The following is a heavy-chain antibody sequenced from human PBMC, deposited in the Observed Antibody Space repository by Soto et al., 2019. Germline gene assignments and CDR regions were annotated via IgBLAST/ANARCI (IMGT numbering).Heavy chain of an antibody. V-gene: IGHV4-4*02. D-gene: IGHD6-19*01. CDR2: IHHSGNT. J-gene: IGHJ4*02. Sequence: QVQLQESGPGLVKPSGTLSLTCAVSGGSISSSYWWSWVRQPPGKGLEWIGEIHHSGNTNYNPSLKRRLTILLDKSKHQFSLKLSAVTAADTAVYYCARAQWLVRVMDYWGQGTLVTVSS. CDR1: GGSISSSYW. CDR3: ARAQWLVRVMDY.